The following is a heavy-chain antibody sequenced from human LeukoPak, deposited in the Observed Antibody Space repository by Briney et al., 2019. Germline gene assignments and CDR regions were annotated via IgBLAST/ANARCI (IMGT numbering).Heavy chain of an antibody. CDR1: GFSLSTSGVG. J-gene: IGHJ4*02. Sequence: SGPTLVNPTQTLTLTCTFSGFSLSTSGVGVGWIRQPPGKALEWLAIIYWNDDKSYSPSLKSRLTITKDTSKNQVVLTMTNMDPVDTATYYCVHPSTYCSSANCYYYWGQGTLVTVSS. CDR2: IYWNDDK. D-gene: IGHD2-2*01. CDR3: VHPSTYCSSANCYYY. V-gene: IGHV2-5*01.